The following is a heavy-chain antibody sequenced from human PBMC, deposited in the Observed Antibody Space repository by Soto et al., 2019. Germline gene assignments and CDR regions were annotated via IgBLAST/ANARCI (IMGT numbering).Heavy chain of an antibody. V-gene: IGHV3-30*18. CDR2: ISYDGSNK. Sequence: QVQLVESGGGVVQPGRSLRLSCAASGFTFSSYGMHWVRQAPGKGLEWVAVISYDGSNKYYADYVKGRFTISRDNSKNRLYLQMNSLRAEDTAVYYCAKGGRGTKGTTLGDYWGQGTLVTVSS. CDR3: AKGGRGTKGTTLGDY. J-gene: IGHJ4*02. D-gene: IGHD1-1*01. CDR1: GFTFSSYG.